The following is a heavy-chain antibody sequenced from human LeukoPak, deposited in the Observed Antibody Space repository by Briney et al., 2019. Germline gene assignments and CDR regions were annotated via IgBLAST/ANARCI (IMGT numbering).Heavy chain of an antibody. D-gene: IGHD3-10*01. CDR1: GFTFSSYG. J-gene: IGHJ4*02. CDR2: ISYDGSNK. Sequence: GGSLRLSCAASGFTFSSYGMHWVRQAPGKGLEWVAVISYDGSNKYYADSVKGRFTISRDNSKNTLYLQMSSLRAEDTAVYYCAKDSGDWGQGTLVTVSS. CDR3: AKDSGD. V-gene: IGHV3-30*18.